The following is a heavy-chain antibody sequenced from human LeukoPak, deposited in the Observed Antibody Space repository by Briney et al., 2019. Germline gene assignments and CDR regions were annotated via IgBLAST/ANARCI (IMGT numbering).Heavy chain of an antibody. V-gene: IGHV4-59*01. CDR2: IYYSGSSGST. CDR1: GASISGYH. J-gene: IGHJ4*02. D-gene: IGHD1/OR15-1a*01. CDR3: ARWNSGGDY. Sequence: SETPSLTCSVSGASISGYHWSWIRKPPGQGLEWIGYIYYSGSSGSTNYNPSLKSRVTISVDTSKNQFSLNLSSVTAADTAVYYCARWNSGGDYWGQGTLVTVSS.